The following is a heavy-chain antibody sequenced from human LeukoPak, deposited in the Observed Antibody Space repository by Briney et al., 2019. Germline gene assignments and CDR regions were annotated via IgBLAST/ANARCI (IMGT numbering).Heavy chain of an antibody. V-gene: IGHV3-23*01. CDR2: ISGSGGTT. J-gene: IGHJ4*02. CDR3: AERGVVIRVILVGFHKEAYYFDS. D-gene: IGHD3-22*01. Sequence: GGSLRLSCAVSGITLSNYGMSWVRQAPGKGLEWVAGISGSGGTTNYADSVKGRFTISRDNPKNTLYLQMNSLRAEDTAVYFCAERGVVIRVILVGFHKEAYYFDSWGQGALVTVSS. CDR1: GITLSNYG.